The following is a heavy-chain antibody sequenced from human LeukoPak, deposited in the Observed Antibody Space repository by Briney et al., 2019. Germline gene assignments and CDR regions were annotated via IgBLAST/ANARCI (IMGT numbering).Heavy chain of an antibody. CDR3: AKDKIWGEDYFDY. CDR2: IRYDATIK. J-gene: IGHJ4*02. V-gene: IGHV3-30*02. D-gene: IGHD3-16*01. CDR1: GFTFSNYG. Sequence: GGSLRLSFAASGFTFSNYGMHWVRQAPGKGLEWVAFIRYDATIKYYADSVKGRFTMSRDNSKNTLFLQMDSLRVEDTAVYYCAKDKIWGEDYFDYWGQGTLVTVSS.